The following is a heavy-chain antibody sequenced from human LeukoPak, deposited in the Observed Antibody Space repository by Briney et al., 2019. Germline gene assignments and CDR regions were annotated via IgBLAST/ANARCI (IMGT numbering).Heavy chain of an antibody. CDR1: GGSISSGSYY. CDR3: ARGRDGVVVTAPYFDY. J-gene: IGHJ4*02. V-gene: IGHV4-61*02. D-gene: IGHD2-21*02. CDR2: IYTSGST. Sequence: SETLSLTCTVSGGSISSGSYYWSWIRQPAGKGLEWIGRIYTSGSTNYNPSLKSRVTISVDTSKNQFSLKLSSVTAADTAVYYCARGRDGVVVTAPYFDYWGQGTLVTVSS.